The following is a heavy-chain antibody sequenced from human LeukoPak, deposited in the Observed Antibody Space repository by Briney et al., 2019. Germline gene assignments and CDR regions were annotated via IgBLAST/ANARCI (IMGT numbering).Heavy chain of an antibody. CDR1: GGTFSSYA. V-gene: IGHV1-69*04. D-gene: IGHD2-2*01. Sequence: GASVKVSCKASGGTFSSYAISWVRQAPGQGLEWMGRIIPISGIANYAQKFQGRVTITADKSTSTAYMELSSLRSEDTAVYYCARGHIVVVPAASPGAFDIWGQGTMVTVSS. CDR2: IIPISGIA. CDR3: ARGHIVVVPAASPGAFDI. J-gene: IGHJ3*02.